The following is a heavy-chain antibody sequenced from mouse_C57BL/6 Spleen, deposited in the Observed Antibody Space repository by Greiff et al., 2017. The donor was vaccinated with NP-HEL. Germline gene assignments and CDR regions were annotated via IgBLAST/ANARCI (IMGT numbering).Heavy chain of an antibody. D-gene: IGHD1-1*01. CDR2: ISSGSSTI. CDR1: GFTFSDYG. CDR3: ASLTTVVGFDY. V-gene: IGHV5-17*01. Sequence: EVQLVESGGGLVKPGGSLKLSCAASGFTFSDYGMHWVRQAPEKGLEWVAYISSGSSTIYYADTVKGRFTISRDNAKNTLFLQMTSLRSEDTAMYYCASLTTVVGFDYWGQGTTLTVSS. J-gene: IGHJ2*01.